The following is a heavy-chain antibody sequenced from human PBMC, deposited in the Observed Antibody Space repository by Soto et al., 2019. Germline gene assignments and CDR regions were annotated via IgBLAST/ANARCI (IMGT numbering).Heavy chain of an antibody. CDR2: ISGSGGST. V-gene: IGHV3-23*01. J-gene: IGHJ4*02. Sequence: PGGSLRLSCAASGFTFSGYAMSWVRQAPGKGLEWVSAISGSGGSTYYADSVKGRFTISRDNSKNTLYLQMNSLRAEDTAVYYCANYGEKIATAGPYFDYWGQGTLVTVSS. CDR1: GFTFSGYA. CDR3: ANYGEKIATAGPYFDY. D-gene: IGHD6-13*01.